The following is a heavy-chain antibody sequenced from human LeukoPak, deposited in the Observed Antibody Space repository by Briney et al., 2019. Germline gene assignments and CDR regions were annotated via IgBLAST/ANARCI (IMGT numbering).Heavy chain of an antibody. D-gene: IGHD3-10*01. CDR2: ISGSGGST. J-gene: IGHJ4*02. Sequence: GGSQRPSCAASGFTFSSYAMSWVRQAPGKGLEWVSAISGSGGSTYYADSVKGRFTISRDNSKNTLYLQMNSLRAEDTAVYYCAKDPSNMVRGVVEYYFDYWGQGTLVTVSS. V-gene: IGHV3-23*01. CDR1: GFTFSSYA. CDR3: AKDPSNMVRGVVEYYFDY.